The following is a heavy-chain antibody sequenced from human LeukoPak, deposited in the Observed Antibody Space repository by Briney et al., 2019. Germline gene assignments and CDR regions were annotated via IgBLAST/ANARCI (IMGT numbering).Heavy chain of an antibody. CDR1: GFTLSDYY. CDR2: ISSSGSTI. Sequence: GGSLRLSCAASGFTLSDYYMSWIRQAPGKGLEWVSYISSSGSTIYYADSVKGRFTISRDNAKNSLYLQMNSLRAEDTAVYYCATSLGYCSSTSCYTSDAFDIWGQGTMVTVSS. J-gene: IGHJ3*02. CDR3: ATSLGYCSSTSCYTSDAFDI. V-gene: IGHV3-11*01. D-gene: IGHD2-2*02.